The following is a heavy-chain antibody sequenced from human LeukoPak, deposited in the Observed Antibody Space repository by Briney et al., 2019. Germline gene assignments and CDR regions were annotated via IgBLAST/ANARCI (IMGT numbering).Heavy chain of an antibody. D-gene: IGHD3-3*01. CDR2: MNPNSGNT. CDR1: GYTFTSYD. V-gene: IGHV1-8*01. CDR3: ARGRRDVLRFLEWRRPLYGMDV. J-gene: IGHJ6*02. Sequence: ASVKVSCKASGYTFTSYDINWVRQATGQGLEWMGWMNPNSGNTGYAQKFQGGVTMTRNTSISTAYMELSSLRSEDTAVYYCARGRRDVLRFLEWRRPLYGMDVWGQGTTVTVSS.